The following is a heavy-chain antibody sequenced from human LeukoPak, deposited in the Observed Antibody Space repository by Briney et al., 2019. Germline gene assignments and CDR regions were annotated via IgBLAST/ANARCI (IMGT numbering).Heavy chain of an antibody. Sequence: PSETLSLTCTVSGGSISSSSYYWGWIRQPPGKGLEWIGSIYYSGSTYYNPSLKSRVTISVDTSKNQFSLKLSSVTAADTAVYYCARRRGGSRFAFDIWGQGTMVTVSS. J-gene: IGHJ3*02. V-gene: IGHV4-39*01. D-gene: IGHD2-15*01. CDR1: GGSISSSSYY. CDR3: ARRRGGSRFAFDI. CDR2: IYYSGST.